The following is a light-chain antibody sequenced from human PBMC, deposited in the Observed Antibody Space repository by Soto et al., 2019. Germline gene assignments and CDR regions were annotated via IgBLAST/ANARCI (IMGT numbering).Light chain of an antibody. CDR1: QSVSSY. Sequence: ENFLTQSPGTLSLSSGEGATLXXRASQSVSSYLAWYQQKPGQAPCVLIYGASNRATGIPDRFSGSGSGTDFTLTISRLEPEDFAVYYCQQYGSSGTFGQGTKVDIK. V-gene: IGKV3-20*01. CDR3: QQYGSSGT. CDR2: GAS. J-gene: IGKJ1*01.